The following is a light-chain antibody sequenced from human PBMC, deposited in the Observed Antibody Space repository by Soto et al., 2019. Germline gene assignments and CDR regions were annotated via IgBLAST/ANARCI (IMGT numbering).Light chain of an antibody. J-gene: IGLJ2*01. CDR3: SSYTSSSAPHVV. Sequence: QSVLTQPASVSGSPGQSITISCTGTSSDVGGYNHVAWYQQYPGKAPKLIIFEVSDRPSGISNRFSDSKSANTASLSISGLQAEDEADYYCSSYTSSSAPHVVFGGGTKLTVL. V-gene: IGLV2-14*01. CDR1: SSDVGGYNH. CDR2: EVS.